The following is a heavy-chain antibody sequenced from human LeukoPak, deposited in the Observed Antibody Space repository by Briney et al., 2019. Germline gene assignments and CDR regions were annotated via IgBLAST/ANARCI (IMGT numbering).Heavy chain of an antibody. Sequence: SETLSLTCTVSGGSISSGDYYWSWIRQPPGKGLEWIGYIYYSGSTYYNPSLKSRVTISVDTSKNQFSLKLSSVTAADTAVYYCARGGTYCGGDCYSPSPDFDYWGQGTLVTVSS. CDR1: GGSISSGDYY. J-gene: IGHJ4*02. CDR2: IYYSGST. V-gene: IGHV4-30-4*01. D-gene: IGHD2-21*02. CDR3: ARGGTYCGGDCYSPSPDFDY.